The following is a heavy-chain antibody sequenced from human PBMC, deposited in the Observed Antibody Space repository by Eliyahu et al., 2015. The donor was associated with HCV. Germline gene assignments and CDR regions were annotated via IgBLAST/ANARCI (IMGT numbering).Heavy chain of an antibody. CDR3: AKVEGGSGRPLDY. CDR2: INYSGST. Sequence: QVQLQQWGAGLLKPSETLSLTCAAYGGSLSGYYWSWIRQPPGKGLEWIGEINYSGSTNYNPSLKSRVTISVDTSKNQFSLKVSSVIAADTAVYYCAKVEGGSGRPLDYWGQGTLVTVSS. V-gene: IGHV4-34*01. D-gene: IGHD6-19*01. CDR1: GGSLSGYY. J-gene: IGHJ4*02.